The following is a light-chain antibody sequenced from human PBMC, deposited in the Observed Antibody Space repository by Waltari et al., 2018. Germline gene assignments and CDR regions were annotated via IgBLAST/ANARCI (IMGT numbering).Light chain of an antibody. CDR3: SSYAGGNNLV. J-gene: IGLJ2*01. CDR2: EVN. CDR1: GTDVGGYNY. V-gene: IGLV2-8*01. Sequence: QSALTQPPSASGSPGQSVTISRTGRGTDVGGYNYVSWYQQPPGKAPKLLIHEVNKWPSGAPDRFSGSKSGNTASLTVSGLQAEDEADYYCSSYAGGNNLVFGGGTKLTVL.